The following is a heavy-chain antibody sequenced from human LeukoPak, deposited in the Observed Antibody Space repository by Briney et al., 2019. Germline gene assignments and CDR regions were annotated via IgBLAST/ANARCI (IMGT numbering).Heavy chain of an antibody. V-gene: IGHV1-69*05. J-gene: IGHJ4*02. CDR2: IIPIFGTA. CDR3: ARDLRVAIDY. D-gene: IGHD2-15*01. CDR1: GGTFSSYA. Sequence: SVKVSCKASGGTFSSYAISWVRQAPGQGLEWMGGIIPIFGTANYAQKLQGRVTMTTDTSTSTAYMELRSLRSDDTAVYYCARDLRVAIDYWGQGTLVTVSS.